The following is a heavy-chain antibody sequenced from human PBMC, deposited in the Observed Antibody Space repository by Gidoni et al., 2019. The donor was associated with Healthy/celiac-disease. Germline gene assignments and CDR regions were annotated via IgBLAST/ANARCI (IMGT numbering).Heavy chain of an antibody. J-gene: IGHJ4*02. CDR1: GGSKSSSNW. D-gene: IGHD1-7*01. V-gene: IGHV4-4*02. Sequence: QVKLQESGPGLVKPSGTRSLTCAVPGGSKSSSNWWSWVRQPPGQGLEWIGEIYHSGSTNSNPSLKSRVTISVDKSKNQFSLKLSSVTAADTAVYYCARENNWNYQYYFDYWGQGTLVTVSS. CDR3: ARENNWNYQYYFDY. CDR2: IYHSGST.